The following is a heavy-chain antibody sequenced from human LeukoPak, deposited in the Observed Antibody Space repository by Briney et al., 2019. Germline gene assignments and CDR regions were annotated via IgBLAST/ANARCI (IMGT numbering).Heavy chain of an antibody. Sequence: PGGSLRLSCVASGFTFSSYAMSWVRQAPGKGLEWVSGISGSGGSTYYADSVKGRFTISRDNPKNTLFLQMNSLRAEDTAVYYCAKETYSSGWYPYFDYWGQGTLVTVSS. D-gene: IGHD6-19*01. V-gene: IGHV3-23*01. CDR3: AKETYSSGWYPYFDY. J-gene: IGHJ4*02. CDR1: GFTFSSYA. CDR2: ISGSGGST.